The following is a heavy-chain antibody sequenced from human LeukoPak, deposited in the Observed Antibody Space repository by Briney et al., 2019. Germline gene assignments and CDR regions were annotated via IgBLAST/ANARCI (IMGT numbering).Heavy chain of an antibody. CDR2: ISYDGSNK. V-gene: IGHV3-30-3*01. Sequence: GGSLRLSCAASGFTFSSYAMHWVRQAPGKGLEWVAVISYDGSNKYYADSVKGRFTISRDNSKNTLYLQMNSLRAEDTAVYYCARAYGGNSPPQHIDYWGQGTLVTVSS. J-gene: IGHJ4*02. CDR1: GFTFSSYA. CDR3: ARAYGGNSPPQHIDY. D-gene: IGHD4-23*01.